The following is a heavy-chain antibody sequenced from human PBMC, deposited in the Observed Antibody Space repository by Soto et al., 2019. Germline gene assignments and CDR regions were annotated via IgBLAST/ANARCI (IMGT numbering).Heavy chain of an antibody. Sequence: QVQLVQSGAEVKKPGSSVKVSCKASGGTFSSYAISWVRQAPGQGLEWMGGIIPIFGTANYAQKFQGRVTITADKSTSTAYMELSSLRSEDTAVYYCARLYYYDSSGYYYYYYGMDVWGQGTTVTVSS. CDR2: IIPIFGTA. J-gene: IGHJ6*02. D-gene: IGHD3-22*01. CDR1: GGTFSSYA. CDR3: ARLYYYDSSGYYYYYYGMDV. V-gene: IGHV1-69*06.